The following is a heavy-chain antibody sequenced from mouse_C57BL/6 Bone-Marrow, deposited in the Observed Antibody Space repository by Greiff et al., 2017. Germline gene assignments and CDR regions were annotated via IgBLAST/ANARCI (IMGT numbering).Heavy chain of an antibody. CDR3: TTRTVVAPCDY. J-gene: IGHJ2*01. V-gene: IGHV14-4*01. CDR1: GFNIKDDS. D-gene: IGHD1-1*01. Sequence: VQLQPSGAELVRPGASVTLSCTASGFNIKDDSMHWVKQRPEQGLEWIGWLAPENGDTEYASTFPGKAPITADPSSNTAYLQRSSLTAEDTAVYYCTTRTVVAPCDYWGQGTTLTVSS. CDR2: LAPENGDT.